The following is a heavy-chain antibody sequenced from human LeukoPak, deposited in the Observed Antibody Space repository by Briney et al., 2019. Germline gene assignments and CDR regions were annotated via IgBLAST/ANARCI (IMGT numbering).Heavy chain of an antibody. CDR2: ITSSSSYI. Sequence: PGGSLRLSCAASGFTFSSFGMSWVRQAPGKGLEWVSSITSSSSYIFYADSVKGRFTISRDNAKNSLYLQMNSLRAEDTAVYYCARGRVEYSYGPGFDWGQGTLVTVSS. D-gene: IGHD5-18*01. V-gene: IGHV3-21*01. CDR3: ARGRVEYSYGPGFD. J-gene: IGHJ4*02. CDR1: GFTFSSFG.